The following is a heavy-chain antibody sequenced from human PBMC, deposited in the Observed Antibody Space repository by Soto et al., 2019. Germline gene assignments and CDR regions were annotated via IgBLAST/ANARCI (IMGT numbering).Heavy chain of an antibody. Sequence: SETLSLTCTVSGGSISSSSYYWGWIRQPPGKGLEWIGSIYYSGSTYYNPSPKSRVTISVDTSKNQFSLKLSSVTAADTAVYYCASLTAMVSFDPWGQGTLVTVSS. D-gene: IGHD5-18*01. V-gene: IGHV4-39*01. J-gene: IGHJ5*02. CDR1: GGSISSSSYY. CDR2: IYYSGST. CDR3: ASLTAMVSFDP.